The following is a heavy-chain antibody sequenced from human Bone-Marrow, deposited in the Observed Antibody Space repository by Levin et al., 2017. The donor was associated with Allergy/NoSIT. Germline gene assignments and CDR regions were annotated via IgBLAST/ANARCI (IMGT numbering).Heavy chain of an antibody. D-gene: IGHD2-2*01. Sequence: GESLKISCKGSGYSFTSYWIGWVRQMPGKGLEWMGIIYPGDSDTRYSPSFQGQVTISADKSISTAYLQWSSLKASDTAMYYCARNGHLHYCSSTSCSTNDYYDYGMDVWGQGTTVTVSS. V-gene: IGHV5-51*01. CDR2: IYPGDSDT. J-gene: IGHJ6*02. CDR1: GYSFTSYW. CDR3: ARNGHLHYCSSTSCSTNDYYDYGMDV.